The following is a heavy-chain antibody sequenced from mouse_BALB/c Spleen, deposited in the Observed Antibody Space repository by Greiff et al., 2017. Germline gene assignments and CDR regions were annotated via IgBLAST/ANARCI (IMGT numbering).Heavy chain of an antibody. CDR2: ISSGSSTI. CDR3: ARSGTADYFDY. V-gene: IGHV5-17*02. CDR1: GFTFSSFG. D-gene: IGHD4-1*01. J-gene: IGHJ2*01. Sequence: EVMLVESGGGLVQPGGSRKLSCAASGFTFSSFGMHWVRQAPEKGLEWVAYISSGSSTIYYADTVKGRFTIYRDNPKNTLFLQMTSLRSEDTAMYYCARSGTADYFDYWGQGTTLTVSS.